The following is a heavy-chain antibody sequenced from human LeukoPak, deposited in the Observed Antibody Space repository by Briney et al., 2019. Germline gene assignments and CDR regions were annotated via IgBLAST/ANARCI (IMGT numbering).Heavy chain of an antibody. Sequence: GGSLTLSCAASGFTFRSYEMNWLRQPPGKGLEGVSVIYSGGSTYYADSVKGRFTISRDNSKNTLYLQMNSLRAEDTAVYYCARDTGVGATYFDYWGQGTLVTVSS. V-gene: IGHV3-66*01. CDR3: ARDTGVGATYFDY. J-gene: IGHJ4*02. CDR2: IYSGGST. CDR1: GFTFRSYE. D-gene: IGHD1-26*01.